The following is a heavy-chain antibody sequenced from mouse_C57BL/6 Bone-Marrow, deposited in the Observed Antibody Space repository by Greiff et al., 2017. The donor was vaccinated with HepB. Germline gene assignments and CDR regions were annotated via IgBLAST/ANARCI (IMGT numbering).Heavy chain of an antibody. J-gene: IGHJ4*01. Sequence: QVQLQQSGAELAKPGASVKLSCKASGYTFTSYWMHWVKQRPGQGLAWIGYINPSSGYTKYNQKFKDKATLTADKSSSTAYMQLSSLTYEDSAVYYCAGYYYGRGMDYWGRGTSVTVSS. CDR2: INPSSGYT. V-gene: IGHV1-7*01. D-gene: IGHD1-1*01. CDR3: AGYYYGRGMDY. CDR1: GYTFTSYW.